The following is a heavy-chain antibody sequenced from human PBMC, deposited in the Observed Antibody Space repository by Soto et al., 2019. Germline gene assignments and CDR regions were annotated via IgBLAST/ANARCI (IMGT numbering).Heavy chain of an antibody. Sequence: QVQLVESGGGVVQPGRSLRLSCAASGFTFSSYGMHWVRQAPGKGLEWVAVILYDGSNKYYADSVKGRFTISRDNSKNTLYLQMNSLRAEDTAVYYCAKDMAAVAGPIDYWGQVTLVTVAS. CDR3: AKDMAAVAGPIDY. CDR1: GFTFSSYG. J-gene: IGHJ4*02. CDR2: ILYDGSNK. V-gene: IGHV3-30*18. D-gene: IGHD6-19*01.